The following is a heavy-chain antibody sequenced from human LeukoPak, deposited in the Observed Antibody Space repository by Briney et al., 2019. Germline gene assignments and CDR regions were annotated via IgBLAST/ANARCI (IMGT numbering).Heavy chain of an antibody. V-gene: IGHV1-2*02. CDR2: ISPNSGDT. Sequence: ASVKVSCKASGYTFTGYYMHWVRQAPGQGLEWMGWISPNSGDTYFAQKFQGRVTMTRDTSISTAYMELSRLRSDDTAVYYCARIGSIAAAHNWGQGTLVTVSS. CDR1: GYTFTGYY. J-gene: IGHJ4*02. CDR3: ARIGSIAAAHN. D-gene: IGHD6-13*01.